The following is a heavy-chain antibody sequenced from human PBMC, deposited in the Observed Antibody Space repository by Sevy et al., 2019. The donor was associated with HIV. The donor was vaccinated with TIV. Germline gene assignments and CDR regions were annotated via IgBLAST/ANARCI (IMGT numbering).Heavy chain of an antibody. Sequence: GGSLRLSCAASGFTFSNYAMSWVRQAPGKGLEWVSGISGGGDNTFYADSVKGRFSITRAFSRHTVFLQMNSLRVEDTGVYYCARVFLRTYDSTYYFDYWGQGTLVTVSS. CDR3: ARVFLRTYDSTYYFDY. CDR1: GFTFSNYA. J-gene: IGHJ4*02. V-gene: IGHV3-23*01. CDR2: ISGGGDNT. D-gene: IGHD3-22*01.